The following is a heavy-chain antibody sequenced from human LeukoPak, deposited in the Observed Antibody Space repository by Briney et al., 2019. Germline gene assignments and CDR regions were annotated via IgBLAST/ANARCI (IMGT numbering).Heavy chain of an antibody. J-gene: IGHJ5*02. D-gene: IGHD2-2*01. CDR1: GYTFTGYY. V-gene: IGHV1-2*02. CDR3: ARSPARYCSSTSCSFDP. CDR2: INPSSGGT. Sequence: ASVKVSCKASGYTFTGYYMHWVRQAPGQGLEWMGWINPSSGGTNYAQKFQGRVTMTRDTSISTAYMELSRLRSDDTAVYYCARSPARYCSSTSCSFDPWGQGTLVTVSS.